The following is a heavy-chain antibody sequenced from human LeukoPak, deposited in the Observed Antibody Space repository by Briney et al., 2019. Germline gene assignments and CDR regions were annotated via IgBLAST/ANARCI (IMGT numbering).Heavy chain of an antibody. Sequence: GGSLRLSCAASGFTFSSYAMSWVRQAPGKGLEWVSTIYYSGGNTYSADSVKGRFTISRDNAKNMLYLQMNSLRAEDTAIYYCAKDQGQAVVPRRFDYWGQGTLVTVSS. V-gene: IGHV3-23*01. J-gene: IGHJ4*02. CDR3: AKDQGQAVVPRRFDY. CDR1: GFTFSSYA. D-gene: IGHD4-23*01. CDR2: IYYSGGNT.